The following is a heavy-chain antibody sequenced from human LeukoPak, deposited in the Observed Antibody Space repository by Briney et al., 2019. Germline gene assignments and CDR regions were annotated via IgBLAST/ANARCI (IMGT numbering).Heavy chain of an antibody. CDR1: GGSFSGYY. CDR3: ASDLGYCSSTSCYPWFDP. V-gene: IGHV4-34*01. J-gene: IGHJ5*02. CDR2: INHSGST. Sequence: SETLSLTCAVYGGSFSGYYWSWIRQPPGKGLEWIGEINHSGSTNYNPSLMSRVTISVDTSKNQFSLKLSSVTAADTAVYYCASDLGYCSSTSCYPWFDPWGQGTLVTVSS. D-gene: IGHD2-2*01.